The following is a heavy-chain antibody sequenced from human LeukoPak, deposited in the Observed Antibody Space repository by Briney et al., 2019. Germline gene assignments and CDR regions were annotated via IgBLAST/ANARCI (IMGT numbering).Heavy chain of an antibody. CDR2: IIPILGIA. J-gene: IGHJ4*02. V-gene: IGHV1-69*04. D-gene: IGHD6-13*01. CDR1: GGTFSSYA. Sequence: ALVKVSCKASGGTFSSYAISWVRQAPGQGLEWMGRIIPILGIANYAQKFQGRVTITADKSTSTAYMELSSLRSEDTAVYYCARSGYSSSWDDYWGQGTLVTVSS. CDR3: ARSGYSSSWDDY.